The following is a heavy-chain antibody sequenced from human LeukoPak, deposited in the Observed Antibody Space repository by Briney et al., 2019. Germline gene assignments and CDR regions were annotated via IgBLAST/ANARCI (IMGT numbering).Heavy chain of an antibody. Sequence: GGSLRLSCAASGFTFSSYGIQWIRQAPGKGLKRVAVIWYDGSNKYYANSVKGRFTISRDNSKNTLYLKMSNLRAEDTAVYYCARLYGTYPGWFDPWGQGTLVTVSS. CDR3: ARLYGTYPGWFDP. CDR1: GFTFSSYG. J-gene: IGHJ5*02. D-gene: IGHD4-17*01. V-gene: IGHV3-33*08. CDR2: IWYDGSNK.